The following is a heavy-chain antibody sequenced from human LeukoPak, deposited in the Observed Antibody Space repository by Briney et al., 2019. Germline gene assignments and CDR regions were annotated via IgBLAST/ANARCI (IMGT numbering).Heavy chain of an antibody. Sequence: GGSLRLSCEASGFTFSTYTMYWVRQAPGKGLEWVAVISYDGSNKYYADSVKGRFTISRDNSKNTLYLQMNSLRAEDTAVYYCVRDRAVAIPTAIAYWGQGTLVTVSS. J-gene: IGHJ4*02. V-gene: IGHV3-30*14. CDR3: VRDRAVAIPTAIAY. D-gene: IGHD2-21*02. CDR1: GFTFSTYT. CDR2: ISYDGSNK.